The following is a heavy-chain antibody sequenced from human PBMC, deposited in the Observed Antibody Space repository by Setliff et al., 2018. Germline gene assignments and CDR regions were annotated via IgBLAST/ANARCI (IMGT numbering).Heavy chain of an antibody. J-gene: IGHJ4*02. CDR1: GFTFSSYG. V-gene: IGHV3-30*02. CDR2: IRYDGSNK. D-gene: IGHD3-22*01. CDR3: AKPSFRGLNYYDSSGYHY. Sequence: HPGGSLRLSCAASGFTFSSYGMHWVRQAPGKGLEWVAFIRYDGSNKYYADSVKGRFTISRDNSKNTLYLQMNSLRAEDTAVYYCAKPSFRGLNYYDSSGYHYWGQGTLVTVSS.